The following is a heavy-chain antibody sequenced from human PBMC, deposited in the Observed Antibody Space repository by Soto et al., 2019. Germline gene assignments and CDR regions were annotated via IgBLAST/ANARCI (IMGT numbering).Heavy chain of an antibody. CDR2: ISAYNGNT. CDR3: ASGFWWYY. V-gene: IGHV1-18*04. D-gene: IGHD2-8*02. Sequence: QVQLVQSGAEVKKPGASVKVSCKASGYTFTSYGISWVRQAPGQGLEWMGWISAYNGNTNYAQKLQGSITMTTDTSTSTSYKELRSVRTDLTAVYECASGFWWYYRGQGTPFTVSS. J-gene: IGHJ4*02. CDR1: GYTFTSYG.